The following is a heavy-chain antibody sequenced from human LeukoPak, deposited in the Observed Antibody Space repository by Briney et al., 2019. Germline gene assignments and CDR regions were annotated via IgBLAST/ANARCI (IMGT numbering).Heavy chain of an antibody. CDR2: IYYSGST. D-gene: IGHD5-12*01. CDR3: ARYLYSGYADDAFDI. J-gene: IGHJ3*02. CDR1: GGSISSYY. Sequence: PSETLSLTCTVPGGSISSYYWSWIRQPPGKGLEWIGYIYYSGSTNYNPSLKSRVTISVDTSKNQFSLKLSSVTAADTAVYYCARYLYSGYADDAFDIWGQGTMVTVSS. V-gene: IGHV4-59*01.